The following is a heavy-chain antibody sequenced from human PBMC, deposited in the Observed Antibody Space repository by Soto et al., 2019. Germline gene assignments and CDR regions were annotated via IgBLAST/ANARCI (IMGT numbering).Heavy chain of an antibody. D-gene: IGHD5-12*01. V-gene: IGHV3-33*01. Sequence: PGGSLRLSCAESGFTFSSYGMHWVRQAPGKGLEWVAVIWYDGSNKYYADSVKGRFTISRDNSKNTLYLQMNSLRAEDTAVYYCARDDREDTVATPDYWGQGTLVTVSS. J-gene: IGHJ4*02. CDR2: IWYDGSNK. CDR3: ARDDREDTVATPDY. CDR1: GFTFSSYG.